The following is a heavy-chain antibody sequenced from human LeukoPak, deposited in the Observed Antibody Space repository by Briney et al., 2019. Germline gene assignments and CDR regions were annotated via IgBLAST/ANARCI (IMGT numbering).Heavy chain of an antibody. D-gene: IGHD3-9*01. CDR3: ARDKDYDILTGYPPYAC. CDR1: GYTFTSYG. CDR2: ISAYNGNT. V-gene: IGHV1-18*01. J-gene: IGHJ4*02. Sequence: GASVKVSFKASGYTFTSYGISWVRQAPGQGLEWMGWISAYNGNTNYAQKLQGRVTMTTDTSTSTAYMELRSLRSDDTAVYYCARDKDYDILTGYPPYACWGQGTLVTVSS.